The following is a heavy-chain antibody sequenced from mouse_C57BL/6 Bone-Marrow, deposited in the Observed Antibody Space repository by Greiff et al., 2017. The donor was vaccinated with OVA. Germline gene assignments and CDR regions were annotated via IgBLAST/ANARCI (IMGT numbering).Heavy chain of an antibody. V-gene: IGHV1-69*01. CDR2: IDPSDSYT. D-gene: IGHD1-1*02. J-gene: IGHJ3*01. CDR1: GYTFTSYW. CDR3: ASIGAWFAD. Sequence: QVQLKQSGAELVMPGASVKLSCKASGYTFTSYWMHWVKQRPGQGLEWIGEIDPSDSYTNYNQKFKGKSTLTVDKSSSTAYMQLSSLKSEDSAVYYCASIGAWFADWGQGTLVTVSA.